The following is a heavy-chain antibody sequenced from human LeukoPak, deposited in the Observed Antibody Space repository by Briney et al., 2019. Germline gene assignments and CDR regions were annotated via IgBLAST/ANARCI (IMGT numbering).Heavy chain of an antibody. CDR2: IYYSGST. CDR3: AREGLNMVRGVIPKEAWGWFDP. D-gene: IGHD3-10*01. J-gene: IGHJ5*02. V-gene: IGHV4-39*07. CDR1: SSYW. Sequence: SSYWMSWVRQAPGKGLEWIGSIYYSGSTYFNPSLKSRVTISVDTSKNQFSLKLSSVTAADTAVYYCAREGLNMVRGVIPKEAWGWFDPWGQGTLVTVSS.